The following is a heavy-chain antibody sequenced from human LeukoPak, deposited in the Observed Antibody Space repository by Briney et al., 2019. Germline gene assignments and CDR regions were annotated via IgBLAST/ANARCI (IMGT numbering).Heavy chain of an antibody. D-gene: IGHD2-2*01. CDR1: GYTFTSNY. CDR3: AREGFGCSSTSCNNWFDP. CDR2: INPSGGST. Sequence: ASVKVSCKASGYTFTSNYMHWVRQAPGQGLEWMGIINPSGGSTSYAQKFQGRVTMTRDTSTSTVFMELSSLRSDDTAVYYCAREGFGCSSTSCNNWFDPWGQGTLVTVSS. J-gene: IGHJ5*02. V-gene: IGHV1-46*01.